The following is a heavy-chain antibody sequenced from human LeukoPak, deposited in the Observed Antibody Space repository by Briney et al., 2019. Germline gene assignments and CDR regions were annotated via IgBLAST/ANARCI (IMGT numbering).Heavy chain of an antibody. V-gene: IGHV4-39*01. CDR3: ASSWGQQLYFQH. CDR1: GGSISSSSYY. J-gene: IGHJ1*01. D-gene: IGHD6-13*01. CDR2: IYYSGST. Sequence: SETLSLTCTVSGGSISSSSYYWGWIRQPPGKGLERIGSIYYSGSTYYNPSLKSRVTISVDTSKNQFSLKLSSVTAADTAVYYCASSWGQQLYFQHWGQGTLVTVSS.